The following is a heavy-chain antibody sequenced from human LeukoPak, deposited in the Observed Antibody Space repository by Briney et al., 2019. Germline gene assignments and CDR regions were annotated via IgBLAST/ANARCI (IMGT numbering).Heavy chain of an antibody. D-gene: IGHD1-26*01. V-gene: IGHV3-53*01. CDR2: IYSGDYT. CDR1: DFRVSGTY. Sequence: RGGSLRLSCAVSDFRVSGTYFTWVRQAPGKGLERVSTIYSGDYTYYADSVKGRFTISRDESTNTLYLQMNSLRADDTAVYYCASGSYYDTPIDSWGQGALL. J-gene: IGHJ4*02. CDR3: ASGSYYDTPIDS.